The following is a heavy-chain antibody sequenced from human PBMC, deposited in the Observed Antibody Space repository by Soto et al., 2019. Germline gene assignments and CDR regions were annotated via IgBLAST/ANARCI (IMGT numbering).Heavy chain of an antibody. CDR3: ARNLAYGGGYTFDY. J-gene: IGHJ4*02. CDR1: AFTFSDHF. V-gene: IGHV3-72*01. D-gene: IGHD2-21*01. Sequence: EVQLVESGGGLVQPGGSLRLSCEVSAFTFSDHFIDWVRQAPGKVLEWVGRSRDKAHSYTTEYAASVKGRFTISRDDSRNSLYLKMNSLKTEDTAVYYCARNLAYGGGYTFDYWGQGTLVTVSS. CDR2: SRDKAHSYTT.